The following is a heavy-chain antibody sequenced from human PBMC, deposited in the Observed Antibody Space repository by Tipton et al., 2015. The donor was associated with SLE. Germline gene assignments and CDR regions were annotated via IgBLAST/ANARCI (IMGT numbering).Heavy chain of an antibody. V-gene: IGHV4-59*02. CDR1: GDSVSNFH. J-gene: IGHJ3*02. D-gene: IGHD2-2*01. Sequence: TLSLTCNVSGDSVSNFHWSWIRQPPGKGPEWIGYINYRGNSNYNPSLKTRVAISVDTSKNQFSLKLSFVTAADTAVYYCARWIAVPATANSDAFDIWGQGTMVTVSS. CDR3: ARWIAVPATANSDAFDI. CDR2: INYRGNS.